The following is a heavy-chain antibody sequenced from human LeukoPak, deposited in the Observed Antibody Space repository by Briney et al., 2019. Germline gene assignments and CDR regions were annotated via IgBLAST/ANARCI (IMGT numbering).Heavy chain of an antibody. CDR1: GFTFSSYA. D-gene: IGHD3-22*01. V-gene: IGHV3-30*07. CDR3: AKTNVYYDY. CDR2: ISYDGSNK. Sequence: PGGPLRLSCAASGFTFSSYAMHWVRQAPGKGLEWGGVISYDGSNKYYADSVKGRFTISRDNSKNTLFLQMTSLSAEDTAVYYCAKTNVYYDYWGQRTLVAVSS. J-gene: IGHJ4*02.